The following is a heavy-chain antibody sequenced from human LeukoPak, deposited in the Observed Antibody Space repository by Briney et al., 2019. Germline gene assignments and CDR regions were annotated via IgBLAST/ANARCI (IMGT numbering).Heavy chain of an antibody. D-gene: IGHD3-10*01. CDR1: GFSISNDW. V-gene: IGHV3-15*01. CDR2: VKSRSAGETT. J-gene: IGHJ4*02. Sequence: GGSLRLSCAASGFSISNDWMSWVRQAPGKGLEWVARVKSRSAGETTDYAAPVKGRFTIPRDDSKNTLYLQMNSLKTEDTAVYYCTLIQGWGSGSYYRDFWGQGTLVTVSS. CDR3: TLIQGWGSGSYYRDF.